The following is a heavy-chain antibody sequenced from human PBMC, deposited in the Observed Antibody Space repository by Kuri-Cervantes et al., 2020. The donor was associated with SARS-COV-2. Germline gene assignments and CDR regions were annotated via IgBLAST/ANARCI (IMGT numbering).Heavy chain of an antibody. Sequence: GGSLSLSCAASGFTFSSYDMHWVRQATGKGLEWVSAIGTAGDTCYPGSVKGRFTISRENAKNSLYLQMNILRAEDTALYYCARDLHWTARAYAFDMWGQGTMVTVSS. V-gene: IGHV3-13*01. D-gene: IGHD3/OR15-3a*01. CDR2: IGTAGDT. CDR1: GFTFSSYD. CDR3: ARDLHWTARAYAFDM. J-gene: IGHJ3*02.